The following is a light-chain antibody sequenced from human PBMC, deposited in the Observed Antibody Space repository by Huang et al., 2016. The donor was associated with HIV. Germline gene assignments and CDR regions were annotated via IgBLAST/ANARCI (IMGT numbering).Light chain of an antibody. CDR1: QDINTF. Sequence: DIQMTQYPSSLSASVGDRVSISCRSGQDINTFLNWYQQKTGKAPKRLIYGASTLQSGGPSRIRGSGAGTDFTLTITSLQPEDIATYYCQQSVTTPPISFGQGTRLDIK. CDR3: QQSVTTPPIS. J-gene: IGKJ5*01. V-gene: IGKV1-39*01. CDR2: GAS.